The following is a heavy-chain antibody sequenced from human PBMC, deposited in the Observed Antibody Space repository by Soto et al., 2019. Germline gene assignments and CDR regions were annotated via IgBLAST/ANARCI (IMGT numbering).Heavy chain of an antibody. Sequence: GESLKISCKGSGYSFTSYWIGWVRQMPGKGLEWMGRIDPSDSYTNYSPSFQGHVTISADKSISTAYLQWSSLKASDTAMYYCASPIIAVAGYYYYGMDVWGQGTTVTVSS. CDR2: IDPSDSYT. CDR1: GYSFTSYW. D-gene: IGHD6-19*01. J-gene: IGHJ6*02. V-gene: IGHV5-10-1*01. CDR3: ASPIIAVAGYYYYGMDV.